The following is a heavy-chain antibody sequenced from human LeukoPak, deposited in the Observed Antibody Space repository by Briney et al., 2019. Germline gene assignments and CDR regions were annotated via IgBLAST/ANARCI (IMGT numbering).Heavy chain of an antibody. Sequence: GESLKISCKGSGYSFTSYWIGWVRQMPGKGLEWMGIIYPGDSDTRYSPSFQGQVTISADKSISTAYLQWSSLKASDTAMYYCARLERGGIQLWFETHDAFDIWGQGTMVTVSS. D-gene: IGHD5-18*01. V-gene: IGHV5-51*01. CDR2: IYPGDSDT. J-gene: IGHJ3*02. CDR1: GYSFTSYW. CDR3: ARLERGGIQLWFETHDAFDI.